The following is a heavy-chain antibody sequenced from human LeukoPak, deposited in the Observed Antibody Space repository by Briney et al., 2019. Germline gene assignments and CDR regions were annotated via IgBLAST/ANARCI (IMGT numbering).Heavy chain of an antibody. J-gene: IGHJ4*02. CDR3: ARDYDFWSGNYFDY. CDR1: GFTFSSYG. D-gene: IGHD3-3*01. Sequence: GRSLRLSCAASGFTFSSYGMHWVRQAPGKGLEWVAVIWYDGSNKYYADSVKGRFTISRDNSKNTLYLQMNSPRAEDTAVYYCARDYDFWSGNYFDYWGQGTLVTVSS. V-gene: IGHV3-33*01. CDR2: IWYDGSNK.